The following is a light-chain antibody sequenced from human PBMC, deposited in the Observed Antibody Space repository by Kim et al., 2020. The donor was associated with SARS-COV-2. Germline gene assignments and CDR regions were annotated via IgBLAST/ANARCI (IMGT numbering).Light chain of an antibody. CDR1: SVHSSYD. J-gene: IGLJ3*02. Sequence: ASVKLTCTVNSVHSSYDIAWHQQQPEKGPRYLMKINSDGSHTKGDGIPDRFSGSSSGAERYLTIASLQSEDAADYYCQAWGTGIPVFGGGTKVTVL. V-gene: IGLV4-69*02. CDR2: INSDGSH. CDR3: QAWGTGIPV.